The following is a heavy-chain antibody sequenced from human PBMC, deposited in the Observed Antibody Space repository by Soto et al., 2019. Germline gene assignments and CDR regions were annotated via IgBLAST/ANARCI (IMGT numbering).Heavy chain of an antibody. CDR1: GYTFTGYY. D-gene: IGHD3-22*01. J-gene: IGHJ4*02. CDR3: ARESDDSGY. CDR2: INPNSGGT. V-gene: IGHV1-2*02. Sequence: KVSCKASGYTFTGYYIHWVRQAPGQGLESMGWINPNSGGTNYAQKFQGRVTMTRDTSISTAYMELSRLRSDDTAVYYCARESDDSGYWGQGTLVTVSS.